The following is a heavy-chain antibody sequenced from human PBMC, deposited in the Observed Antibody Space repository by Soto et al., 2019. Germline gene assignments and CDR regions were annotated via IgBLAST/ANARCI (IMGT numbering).Heavy chain of an antibody. CDR3: ARASTTSGMDV. CDR1: GFTFSSYG. V-gene: IGHV3-33*01. CDR2: IWYDGSNK. J-gene: IGHJ6*02. Sequence: QVQLVESGGGVVQPGRSLRLSCAASGFTFSSYGMHWVRQAPGKGLEWVAVIWYDGSNKYYADSVKGRFTISRDNSKNTLYLQMNSLRAEDTAVYHCARASTTSGMDVWGQGTTVTVSS. D-gene: IGHD4-17*01.